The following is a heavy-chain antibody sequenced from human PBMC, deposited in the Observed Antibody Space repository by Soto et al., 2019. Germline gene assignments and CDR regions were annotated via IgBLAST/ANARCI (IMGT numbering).Heavy chain of an antibody. CDR3: ARGDSSSYIDYYYYYGMDV. Sequence: SETLSLTCTVSGGSISSYYWSWIRQPPGKGLEWIGYIYYSGSTNYNPSLKSRVTISVDTSKNQFSLKLSSVTAADTAVYYCARGDSSSYIDYYYYYGMDVWGQGTTVTVSS. V-gene: IGHV4-59*01. D-gene: IGHD6-6*01. J-gene: IGHJ6*02. CDR2: IYYSGST. CDR1: GGSISSYY.